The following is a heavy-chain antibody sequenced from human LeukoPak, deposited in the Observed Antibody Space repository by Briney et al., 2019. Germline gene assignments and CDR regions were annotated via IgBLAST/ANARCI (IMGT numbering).Heavy chain of an antibody. V-gene: IGHV3-48*03. CDR1: GFSFSNYE. Sequence: QPGGSLRLSCAASGFSFSNYEMNWVRQAPGKGLEWVSYISGNCATRYYADSVKGRFTISRDNAKNSLYLQMNSLRAEDTATYYCVREGESGIFYFDYWGQGTLVTVSS. CDR2: ISGNCATR. D-gene: IGHD2-15*01. CDR3: VREGESGIFYFDY. J-gene: IGHJ4*02.